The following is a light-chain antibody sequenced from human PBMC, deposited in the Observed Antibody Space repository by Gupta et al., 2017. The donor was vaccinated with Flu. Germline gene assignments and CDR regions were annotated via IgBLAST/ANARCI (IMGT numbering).Light chain of an antibody. Sequence: DIVMTQSPDSLAVSLGERATINCKSSQSLLYTSNNKNSLSWFQQRPGQPPKLLIYWASTRESGVTDRFSGSGSGTDFTLTISSLQAGDVAVYYCQQYIDNPWTFGQGTKVEI. J-gene: IGKJ1*01. CDR1: QSLLYTSNNKNS. V-gene: IGKV4-1*01. CDR2: WAS. CDR3: QQYIDNPWT.